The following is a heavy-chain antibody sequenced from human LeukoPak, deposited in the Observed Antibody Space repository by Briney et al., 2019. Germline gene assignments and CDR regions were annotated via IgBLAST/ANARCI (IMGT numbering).Heavy chain of an antibody. D-gene: IGHD6-13*01. CDR1: GGSISSSNW. CDR3: ARADYSSSLGMDDAFDI. Sequence: SETLSLTCAVSGGSISSSNWWSWVRQPPGKGLEWIGEIYHSGSTNYNPSLKSRVTTSVDTSKNQFSLKLSSVTAADTAVYYCARADYSSSLGMDDAFDIWGQGTMVTVSS. J-gene: IGHJ3*02. V-gene: IGHV4-4*02. CDR2: IYHSGST.